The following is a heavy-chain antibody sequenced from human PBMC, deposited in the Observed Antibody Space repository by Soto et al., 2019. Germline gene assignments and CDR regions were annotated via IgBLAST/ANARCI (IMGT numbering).Heavy chain of an antibody. V-gene: IGHV1-18*01. CDR1: GYTFTSYG. CDR2: ISAYNGNT. CDR3: AMRVKLEPRPAYGMDV. D-gene: IGHD1-1*01. Sequence: QVQLVQSGAEVKKPGASVKVSCKASGYTFTSYGISWVRQAPGQGLEWMGWISAYNGNTNYAQKLQGRVTMTTDTSTSTAYMELRSLRSDDTGVYYCAMRVKLEPRPAYGMDVWGQGTTVTVSS. J-gene: IGHJ6*02.